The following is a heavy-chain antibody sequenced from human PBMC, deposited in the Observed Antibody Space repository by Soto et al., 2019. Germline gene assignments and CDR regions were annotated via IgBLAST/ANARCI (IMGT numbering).Heavy chain of an antibody. CDR1: GFTFSSYA. D-gene: IGHD3-10*01. CDR3: AKDRHYYGSGPFDY. J-gene: IGHJ4*02. Sequence: PXVSLRLSCAASGFTFSSYAMSWVRQAPGKGLEWVSAISGSGGSTYYADSVKGRFTISRDNSKNTLYLQMNSLRAEDTAVYYCAKDRHYYGSGPFDYWGQGTLVTVSS. CDR2: ISGSGGST. V-gene: IGHV3-23*01.